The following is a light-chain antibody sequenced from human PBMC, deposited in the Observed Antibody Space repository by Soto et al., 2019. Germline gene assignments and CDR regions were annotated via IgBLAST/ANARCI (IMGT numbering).Light chain of an antibody. CDR2: GAS. Sequence: EIMMTQSPATLSVSPGERATLSCRASQTVITNLAWYQQKPGQAPRLLFYGASTRAPGVPARFSGSGSGTDFTLTISSLQSEDFAIYYCQQYTNWPLFTFGQGTKLEIK. CDR1: QTVITN. V-gene: IGKV3-15*01. J-gene: IGKJ2*01. CDR3: QQYTNWPLFT.